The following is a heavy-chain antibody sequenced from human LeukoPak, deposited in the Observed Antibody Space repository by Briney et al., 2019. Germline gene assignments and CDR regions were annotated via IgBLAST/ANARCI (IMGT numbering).Heavy chain of an antibody. D-gene: IGHD2-15*01. CDR1: GFTFSSYS. CDR3: ATSCLFSGASCYLSNDY. Sequence: GGSLRLSCAASGFTFSSYSMNWVRQAPGKGLEWVSSISTSSSYIYYADSVKGRFTISRDNAKNSVYLHMDSLRAEDTAVYYCATSCLFSGASCYLSNDYWGQGTLVTVSS. CDR2: ISTSSSYI. J-gene: IGHJ4*02. V-gene: IGHV3-21*01.